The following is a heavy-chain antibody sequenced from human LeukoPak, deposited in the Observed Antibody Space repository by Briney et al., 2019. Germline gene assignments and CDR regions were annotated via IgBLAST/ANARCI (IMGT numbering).Heavy chain of an antibody. J-gene: IGHJ4*02. V-gene: IGHV1-2*02. CDR3: AREWDYYAF. CDR1: GYTFTDYY. Sequence: ASVKVSCKASGYTFTDYYMHWVRQAPGQGLEWMGWINPKSGDTSYAQKFQGRVTMTRDSSITTAYMDLSSLRSDDTAVYYCAREWDYYAFWGQGTLVTVSS. CDR2: INPKSGDT.